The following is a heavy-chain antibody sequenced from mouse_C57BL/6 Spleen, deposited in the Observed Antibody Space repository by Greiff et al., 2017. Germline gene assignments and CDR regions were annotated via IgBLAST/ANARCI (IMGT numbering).Heavy chain of an antibody. CDR1: GYTFTSYW. Sequence: VQLQQSGAELVKPGASVKMSCKASGYTFTSYWINWVKQRPGQGLEWIGDIYPGSGSTNYNEKFKSKATLTVDTSSSTAYMQLSSLTSEDSAVYYCARTPSITTVVARGYYFDYWGQGTTLTVSS. J-gene: IGHJ2*01. V-gene: IGHV1-55*01. CDR2: IYPGSGST. D-gene: IGHD1-1*01. CDR3: ARTPSITTVVARGYYFDY.